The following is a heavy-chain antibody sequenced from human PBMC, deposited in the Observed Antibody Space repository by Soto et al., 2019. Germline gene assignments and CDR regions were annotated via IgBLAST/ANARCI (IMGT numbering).Heavy chain of an antibody. D-gene: IGHD3-3*01. V-gene: IGHV3-15*07. CDR2: VKSKADGGTA. CDR3: NSYPDFWGGHTPL. J-gene: IGHJ4*02. Sequence: EVQLVESGGGLVQPGGSLRLSCAASGFSITNTWMHWVRQAPGKGLEWVGRVKSKADGGTADYAAPVKGRFTVSRDDSKNKQYLQMNSLKMEDKAVYYCNSYPDFWGGHTPLWGQGTLVTVSS. CDR1: GFSITNTW.